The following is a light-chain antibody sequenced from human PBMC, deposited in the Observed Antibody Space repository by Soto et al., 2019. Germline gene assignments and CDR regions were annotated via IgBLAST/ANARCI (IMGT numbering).Light chain of an antibody. Sequence: ETVLTQSPGTLSLSPGERVTLSCRASQSVCSRCFAWYQQKPGQSPRLLIYGASTRATGIPDRFSDSGSGTDFTLTISRLEPEDFAVYYCQHYGTTPWTFGQGNKVGIK. CDR2: GAS. J-gene: IGKJ1*01. V-gene: IGKV3-20*01. CDR3: QHYGTTPWT. CDR1: QSVCSRC.